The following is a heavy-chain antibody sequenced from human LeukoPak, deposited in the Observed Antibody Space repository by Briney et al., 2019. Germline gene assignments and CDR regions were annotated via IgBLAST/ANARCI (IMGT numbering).Heavy chain of an antibody. V-gene: IGHV4-31*03. J-gene: IGHJ3*02. CDR2: IYYSGST. CDR1: GGSISSGGYY. CDR3: ARDSGNWNHDAFDI. D-gene: IGHD1-1*01. Sequence: SQTLSLTCTVSGGSISSGGYYWSWIRQHPGKGLEWIGYIYYSGSTYYNPSLKSRVTISVDTSKNQFSLKLSSVTAADTAVYYCARDSGNWNHDAFDIWGQGTMVTVSS.